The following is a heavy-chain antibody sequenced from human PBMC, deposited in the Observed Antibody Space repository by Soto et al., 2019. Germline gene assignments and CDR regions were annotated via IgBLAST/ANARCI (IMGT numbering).Heavy chain of an antibody. V-gene: IGHV1-3*01. D-gene: IGHD3-10*01. Sequence: QVQLVQSGAEVKKPGASVKVSCKASGYTFTSYAMHWVRQAPGQRLEWMGWINAGNGNTKYSQKFQGRVTITRDTSASTDYMALSSLRSEDTAVYYCARESSSLFYYGSGSYYNLPDDDYWGQGTLVTVSS. J-gene: IGHJ4*02. CDR1: GYTFTSYA. CDR3: ARESSSLFYYGSGSYYNLPDDDY. CDR2: INAGNGNT.